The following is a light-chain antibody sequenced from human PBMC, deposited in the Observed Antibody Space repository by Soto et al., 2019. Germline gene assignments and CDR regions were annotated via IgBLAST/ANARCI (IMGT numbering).Light chain of an antibody. Sequence: DIQMTQSPSTLSASVGDRLTITCRASQSISSWLAWYQQRPGKAPKLLIFDASSLESGVPSRFSGSGSGTEFTLTISSLQPDDFATYYCQQYSSYSKTFGQGTK. CDR2: DAS. V-gene: IGKV1-5*01. J-gene: IGKJ1*01. CDR1: QSISSW. CDR3: QQYSSYSKT.